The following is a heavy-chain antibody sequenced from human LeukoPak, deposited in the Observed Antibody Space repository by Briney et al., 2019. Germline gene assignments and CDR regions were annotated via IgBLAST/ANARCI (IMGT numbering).Heavy chain of an antibody. D-gene: IGHD2-21*02. J-gene: IGHJ3*02. CDR1: GGILSSYA. CDR2: IIPIFGTA. Sequence: SVKVSRKASGGILSSYAISWVRQAPGQGLEWMGGIIPIFGTANYAQKFQGRVTITADKSTSTAYMELSSLRSEDTAVYYCAGAYCGGDCYSGRTFDIWGQGTMVTVSS. CDR3: AGAYCGGDCYSGRTFDI. V-gene: IGHV1-69*06.